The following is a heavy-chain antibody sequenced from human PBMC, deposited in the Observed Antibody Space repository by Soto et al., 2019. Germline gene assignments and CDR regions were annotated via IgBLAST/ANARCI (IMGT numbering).Heavy chain of an antibody. J-gene: IGHJ4*02. CDR1: GFTFSSYS. D-gene: IGHD1-7*01. CDR2: ISSSSSYI. CDR3: AREKLELPYYFDY. Sequence: GGSLRLSCAASGFTFSSYSMNWVRQAPGKGLEWVSSISSSSSYIYYADSVKGRFTISRDNAKNSLYLQMNSLRAEDTAVYYCAREKLELPYYFDYWGQGTLVTVSS. V-gene: IGHV3-21*01.